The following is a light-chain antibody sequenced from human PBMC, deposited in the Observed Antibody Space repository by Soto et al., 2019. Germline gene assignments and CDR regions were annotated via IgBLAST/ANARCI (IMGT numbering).Light chain of an antibody. V-gene: IGLV2-8*01. CDR3: SSYAGSNNYV. CDR1: IGDVGGYNY. CDR2: EVS. J-gene: IGLJ1*01. Sequence: QSALTQPPSASGSPGQSVTISCNGTIGDVGGYNYVSWYQQHPGKAPKLMIFEVSERPSGVPDRFSASKSGNTASLTVSGLQAEDEADYYCSSYAGSNNYVFGTGTKVTVL.